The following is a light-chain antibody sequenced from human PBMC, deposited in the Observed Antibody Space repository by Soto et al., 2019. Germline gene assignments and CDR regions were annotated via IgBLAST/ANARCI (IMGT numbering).Light chain of an antibody. J-gene: IGKJ5*01. Sequence: EIVLTQSPATLSLSPGERANISCRASQSVTTYLAWYQQKPGQAPGLLIYDASDRATGIPARFSGSGSGTDFTLTISSLEPEDFAVYYCQQRSNWPPSITFGQGTRLEIK. CDR1: QSVTTY. CDR2: DAS. V-gene: IGKV3-11*01. CDR3: QQRSNWPPSIT.